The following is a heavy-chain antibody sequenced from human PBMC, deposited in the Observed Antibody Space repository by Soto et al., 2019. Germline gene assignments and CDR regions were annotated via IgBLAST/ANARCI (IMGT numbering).Heavy chain of an antibody. CDR1: GYSITNYW. CDR3: ARQEQFYYYYYVMNV. Sequence: GEPLNIYCQSPGYSITNYWIAWVREMPGKGREWMGIITPGDSDIRYSPSFQGQVTISADNSTSTAYLQWSSLRASRTAMYYCARQEQFYYYYYVMNVWGQGTWATAP. J-gene: IGHJ6*02. V-gene: IGHV5-51*01. D-gene: IGHD1-1*01. CDR2: ITPGDSDI.